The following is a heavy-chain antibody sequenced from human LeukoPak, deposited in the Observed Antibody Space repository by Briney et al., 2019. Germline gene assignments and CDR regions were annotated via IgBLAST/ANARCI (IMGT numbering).Heavy chain of an antibody. J-gene: IGHJ5*02. D-gene: IGHD6-19*01. V-gene: IGHV4-34*01. CDR3: ARSPVRRFDP. Sequence: SETLTLTCSVYGGSLIDFYWSWIRQSPGKGLEGIGEINHIGSTTYNASLKRRVNISVDTSKNQVSLRLNSVAAADTAVYYCARSPVRRFDPWGQGTLVTVSS. CDR2: INHIGST. CDR1: GGSLIDFY.